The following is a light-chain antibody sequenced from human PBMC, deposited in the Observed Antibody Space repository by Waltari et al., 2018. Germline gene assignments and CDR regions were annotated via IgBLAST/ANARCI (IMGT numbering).Light chain of an antibody. V-gene: IGLV10-54*04. J-gene: IGLJ1*01. CDR3: SAWDISLNTHV. CDR2: RNN. Sequence: QAGLTQPPSVSKGLRQTATLTCTGNSHNVGNQGAAWLQQHQGHPPKLLSYRNNNRPSGISERFSASRSGNTASLTITGLQPEDEVDYYCSAWDISLNTHVFGTGTKVTVL. CDR1: SHNVGNQG.